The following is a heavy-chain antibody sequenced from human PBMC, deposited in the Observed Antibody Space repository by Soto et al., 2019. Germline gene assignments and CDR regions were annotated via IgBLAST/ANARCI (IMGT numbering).Heavy chain of an antibody. Sequence: ASVKVSGKASGGTFSSYAINWVRQALGQGLEWVGGIFPIFGRANDAQKFQGRVTITVDVATSTAWMELRSLRSEDTAVYYCVTVKQQLVIGFDPWGQGRLVTVS. CDR2: IFPIFGRA. J-gene: IGHJ5*02. CDR3: VTVKQQLVIGFDP. D-gene: IGHD6-13*01. V-gene: IGHV1-69*13. CDR1: GGTFSSYA.